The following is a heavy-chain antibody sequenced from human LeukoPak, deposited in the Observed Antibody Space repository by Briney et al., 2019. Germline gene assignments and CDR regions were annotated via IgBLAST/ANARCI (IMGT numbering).Heavy chain of an antibody. J-gene: IGHJ4*02. CDR1: GDSISNGGYY. CDR2: ISYSGNT. Sequence: SQTLSLTCTVSGDSISNGGYYWSWIRQHPGKGLEWIGYISYSGNTYYNPSLKSRAAISVDTPKNQFSLKLSSTTAADTAVYYCARAPVATPSKFDYWGQGTLVTVSS. V-gene: IGHV4-31*03. D-gene: IGHD5-12*01. CDR3: ARAPVATPSKFDY.